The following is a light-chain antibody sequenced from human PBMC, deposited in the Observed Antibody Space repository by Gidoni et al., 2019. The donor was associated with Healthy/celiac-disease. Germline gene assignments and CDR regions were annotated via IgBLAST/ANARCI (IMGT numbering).Light chain of an antibody. Sequence: ESVVTQSPATLSLSPRERATLSCRASQSVSSYLAWYQQKPGQAPRLLIYDASNRATVIPARFSGSGSGTDFTLTISSLEPEDFAVYYCQQRSNWPPWTFGQGTKLEIK. J-gene: IGKJ2*02. CDR2: DAS. V-gene: IGKV3-11*01. CDR3: QQRSNWPPWT. CDR1: QSVSSY.